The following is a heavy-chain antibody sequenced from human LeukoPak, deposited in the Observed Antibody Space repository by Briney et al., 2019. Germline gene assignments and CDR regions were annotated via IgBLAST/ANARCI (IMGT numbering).Heavy chain of an antibody. CDR3: ARRSYHLLYAYYYYYMDV. CDR1: GGSFSGYY. D-gene: IGHD2-2*02. Sequence: SETLSLTCAVYGGSFSGYYWSWIRQPPGKGLEWIGEINHSGGTNYNPSLKSRVTISADTSKNQFSLRLSSVTAADTAVYYCARRSYHLLYAYYYYYMDVWGKGTTVTVSS. CDR2: INHSGGT. V-gene: IGHV4-34*01. J-gene: IGHJ6*03.